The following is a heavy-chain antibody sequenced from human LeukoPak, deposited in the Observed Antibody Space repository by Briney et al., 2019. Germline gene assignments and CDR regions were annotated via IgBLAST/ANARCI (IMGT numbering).Heavy chain of an antibody. J-gene: IGHJ6*02. CDR2: TYYRSKWYN. V-gene: IGHV6-1*01. Sequence: SQTLSLTCAISGDSVSSNSAAWNWIRQSPSRGLEWLGRTYYRSKWYNDYAVSVKSRITINPDTSKNQFSLQLSSVTPEDTAVYYCARGVVTAILGNYYYYGMDVWGQGTTVTVSS. CDR1: GDSVSSNSAA. D-gene: IGHD2-21*02. CDR3: ARGVVTAILGNYYYYGMDV.